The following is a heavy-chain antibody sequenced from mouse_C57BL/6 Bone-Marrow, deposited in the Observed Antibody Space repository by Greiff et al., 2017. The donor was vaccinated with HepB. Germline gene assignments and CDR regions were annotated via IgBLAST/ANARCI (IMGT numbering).Heavy chain of an antibody. Sequence: VQLQQPGAELVMPGASVKLSCKASGYTFTSYWMHWVKQRPGQGLEWIGEIDPSDSYTNYNQKFKGKSTLTVDKSSSTAYMQLSSLTSEDSAVYYCARDDYEGLVDYGGQGTTLTVSS. V-gene: IGHV1-69*01. CDR2: IDPSDSYT. CDR1: GYTFTSYW. CDR3: ARDDYEGLVDY. J-gene: IGHJ2*01. D-gene: IGHD2-4*01.